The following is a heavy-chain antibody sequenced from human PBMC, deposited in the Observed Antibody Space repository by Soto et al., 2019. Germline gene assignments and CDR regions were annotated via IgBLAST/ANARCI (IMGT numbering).Heavy chain of an antibody. J-gene: IGHJ4*02. CDR2: IYYTGST. CDR1: GGSVSSGSYY. V-gene: IGHV4-61*01. CDR3: ARDRGDSGYDY. Sequence: QVQLQESGPGLVKPSETLSLTCTVSGGSVSSGSYYWSWIRQPPGKGLEWIGYIYYTGSTKYNPSLQRXXAXSXXTSKTPCSLKLSSVTAVDTAVYYCARDRGDSGYDYWGQGTLVTVSS. D-gene: IGHD5-12*01.